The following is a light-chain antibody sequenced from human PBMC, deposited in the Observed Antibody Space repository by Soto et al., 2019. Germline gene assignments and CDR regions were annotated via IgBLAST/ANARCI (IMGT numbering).Light chain of an antibody. Sequence: EIQMTQYPSTLSASVGDTVTITCLASESISIWLAWYQQKPGKAPNLLINKAYSLQSEVTSRFSGSGSGTEFTLTISSLQPDDFATYYCQQYNSYSWTVGQGTQVEIK. J-gene: IGKJ1*01. V-gene: IGKV1-5*03. CDR1: ESISIW. CDR2: KAY. CDR3: QQYNSYSWT.